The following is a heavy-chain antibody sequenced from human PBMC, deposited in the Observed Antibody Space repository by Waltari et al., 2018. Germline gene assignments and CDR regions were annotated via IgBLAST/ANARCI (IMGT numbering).Heavy chain of an antibody. D-gene: IGHD6-13*01. CDR1: GGSISSSSYY. V-gene: IGHV4-39*07. J-gene: IGHJ4*02. Sequence: QLQLQESGPGLVKPSETLSLTCTVSGGSISSSSYYWGWIRQPPGKGLEWIGSIYYSGSTYYNPSRKSRVTISVDTSKNQFSLKLSSVTAADTAVYYCARDRGVLYSSFDYWGQGTLVTVSS. CDR2: IYYSGST. CDR3: ARDRGVLYSSFDY.